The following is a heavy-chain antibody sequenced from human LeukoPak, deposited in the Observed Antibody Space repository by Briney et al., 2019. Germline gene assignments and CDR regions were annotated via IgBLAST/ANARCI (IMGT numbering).Heavy chain of an antibody. J-gene: IGHJ4*02. CDR2: IYPGDSNS. CDR3: ARRAHSGAMITLDY. CDR1: GYGFTSYW. Sequence: GESLKISCRGSGYGFTSYWIVWVGQMPGKGVEWMVVIYPGDSNSRYSPSFQGQVTISADNSISTAYLQWSSLKASDTAMYYCARRAHSGAMITLDYWGQGTLVTVSS. V-gene: IGHV5-51*01. D-gene: IGHD5-12*01.